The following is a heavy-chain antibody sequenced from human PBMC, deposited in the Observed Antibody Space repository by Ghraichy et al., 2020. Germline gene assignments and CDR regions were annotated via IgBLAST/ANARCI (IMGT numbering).Heavy chain of an antibody. CDR1: GYTVTGYY. J-gene: IGHJ4*02. Sequence: ATVKVSCKAAGYTVTGYYMHWVRQAPGQGLEWMGWINPNSGGTNYAQKFQGWVTMTRETSISTAYMELSRLRSDDTAVYYCAREDLELSLFDYWGQGTLVTVSS. D-gene: IGHD1-26*01. CDR2: INPNSGGT. CDR3: AREDLELSLFDY. V-gene: IGHV1-2*04.